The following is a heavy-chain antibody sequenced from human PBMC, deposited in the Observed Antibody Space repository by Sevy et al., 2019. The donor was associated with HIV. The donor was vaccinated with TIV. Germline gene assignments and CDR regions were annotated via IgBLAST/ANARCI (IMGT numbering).Heavy chain of an antibody. V-gene: IGHV3-11*01. D-gene: IGHD2-8*01. CDR1: GFTFSDYF. J-gene: IGHJ6*01. CDR3: ARENRRCTNGICYGYYGLDV. Sequence: GGSLRLSCAASGFTFSDYFMTWIRQAPGKGLEWVSYISLSGSTIYYADSVKGRFTISRDNAKTSLFLQMNSLRAEDRAVYYCARENRRCTNGICYGYYGLDVWGQGTTVTVSS. CDR2: ISLSGSTI.